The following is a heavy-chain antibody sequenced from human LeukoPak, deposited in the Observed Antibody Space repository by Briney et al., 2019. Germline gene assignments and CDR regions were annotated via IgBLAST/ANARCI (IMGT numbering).Heavy chain of an antibody. Sequence: GGSLRLSCAPSGFTFSNHGMHWVRQAPGKGLEWVAIISSDGSRKYYADSVKGRFTISRDNSKNTLYLQMNSLRAEDTAVYYCARDFSGSFTLDPWGQGTLVTVSS. CDR1: GFTFSNHG. CDR2: ISSDGSRK. J-gene: IGHJ5*02. D-gene: IGHD1-26*01. CDR3: ARDFSGSFTLDP. V-gene: IGHV3-33*08.